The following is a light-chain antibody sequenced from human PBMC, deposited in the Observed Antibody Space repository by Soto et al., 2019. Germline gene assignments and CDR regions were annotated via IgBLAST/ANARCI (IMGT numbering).Light chain of an antibody. CDR2: AAS. CDR3: QHYAGSLWT. V-gene: IGKV3-20*01. J-gene: IGKJ1*01. Sequence: EIVLTQSPGTLSLSPGERATLSCRASQSISSSNLDWYQQKPGQAHRLLIYAASRRAAGIPERFSGSGSGTDFTLTVSRLEAEDFAVYYCQHYAGSLWTFGQGTKVEIK. CDR1: QSISSSN.